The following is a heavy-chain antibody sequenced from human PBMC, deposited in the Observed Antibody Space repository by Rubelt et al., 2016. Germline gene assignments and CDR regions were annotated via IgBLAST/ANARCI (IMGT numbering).Heavy chain of an antibody. Sequence: GGSLRLSCAASGFTFSSYSMNWVRQAPGKGLEWVSSISSSSSYIYYADSVKGRFTISRDNSKNTLYLQMNSLRAEDTAVYYCARVGAAAGTREIDYWGQGTLVTVSS. J-gene: IGHJ4*02. CDR3: ARVGAAAGTREIDY. V-gene: IGHV3-21*01. CDR1: GFTFSSYS. CDR2: ISSSSSYI. D-gene: IGHD6-13*01.